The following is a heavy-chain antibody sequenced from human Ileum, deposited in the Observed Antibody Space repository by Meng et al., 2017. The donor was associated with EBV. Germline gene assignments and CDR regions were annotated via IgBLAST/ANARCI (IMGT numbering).Heavy chain of an antibody. D-gene: IGHD1-26*01. V-gene: IGHV1-18*01. CDR1: GYTFTNYG. CDR2: ISAYNGNT. CDR3: ARVEVGITSGDY. J-gene: IGHJ4*02. Sequence: QGPLGQAGGEVQKPGASVKVSCKASGYTFTNYGITWVRQAPGQGLEWMGWISAYNGNTNYAQTLQGRVTMTTDTSTSTAYMELGSLRSDDTAVYYCARVEVGITSGDYWGQGTLVTVSS.